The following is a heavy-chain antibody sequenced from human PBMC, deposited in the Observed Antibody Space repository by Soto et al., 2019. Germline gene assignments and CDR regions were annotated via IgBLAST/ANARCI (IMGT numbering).Heavy chain of an antibody. D-gene: IGHD2-15*01. CDR1: GFTFSSYW. CDR3: ARDVGYCSGANCYSPFHY. V-gene: IGHV3-74*01. J-gene: IGHJ4*02. CDR2: IKSDGSFA. Sequence: GGSLRLSCAASGFTFSSYWMHWVRQAPGKGLVWVSRIKSDGSFASYADSVKGRFTISRDNAKNTLYLQMNSLRAEDTAMYYCARDVGYCSGANCYSPFHYWGQGTLVTVSS.